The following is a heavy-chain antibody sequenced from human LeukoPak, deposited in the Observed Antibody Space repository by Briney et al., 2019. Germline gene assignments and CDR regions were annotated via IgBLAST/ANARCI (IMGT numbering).Heavy chain of an antibody. CDR2: ISTTGTTI. CDR1: GFTFSAYH. J-gene: IGHJ4*02. V-gene: IGHV3-48*02. D-gene: IGHD2-21*01. CDR3: ARVWQDYSGVDY. Sequence: GGSLRLSCAASGFTFSAYHINWVRQAPGKGLEWISYISTTGTTIHYADSVKGRFAISRDNAKSSLYLQMNSLRDEDTVVYYCARVWQDYSGVDYWGQGTLVTVSS.